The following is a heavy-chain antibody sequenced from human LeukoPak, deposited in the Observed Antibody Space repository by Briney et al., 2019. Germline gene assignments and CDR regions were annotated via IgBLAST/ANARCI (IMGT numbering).Heavy chain of an antibody. V-gene: IGHV3-21*01. CDR3: ARALWGEYYYYYGMDV. D-gene: IGHD3-10*01. J-gene: IGHJ6*02. CDR2: ISSDSSYI. CDR1: GFTFRTFG. Sequence: GGSLRLSCAASGFTFRTFGMNWVRKPPGKGLEWVSYISSDSSYICYADSVKGRFTIYRDNAKNSLYLQMNSLRAEDTAVYYCARALWGEYYYYYGMDVWGQGTTVTVSS.